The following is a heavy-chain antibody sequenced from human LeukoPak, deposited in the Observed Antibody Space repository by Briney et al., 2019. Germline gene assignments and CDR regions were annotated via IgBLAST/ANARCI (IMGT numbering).Heavy chain of an antibody. D-gene: IGHD5-18*01. CDR1: GFTFKSYG. CDR2: ITGAGTST. J-gene: IGHJ4*02. CDR3: ARKVAVAMDLDY. Sequence: PGGSLRLSCVASGFTFKSYGMTWDRQVPGKGLEWLSSITGAGTSTKYADSVNGRFTISRDNSKNTLSLQMTGLRAEDTAVYYCARKVAVAMDLDYWGQGTLVTVSS. V-gene: IGHV3-23*01.